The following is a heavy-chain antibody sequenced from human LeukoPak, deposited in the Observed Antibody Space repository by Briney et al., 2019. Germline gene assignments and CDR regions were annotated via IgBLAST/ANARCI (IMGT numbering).Heavy chain of an antibody. J-gene: IGHJ4*02. D-gene: IGHD1-1*01. CDR2: IRYDGSNK. Sequence: GGSLRLSCAASGFTFSSYGMHWVRQAPGKGLEWVAFIRYDGSNKYYADSVKGRFTISRDNSKNTLYLQMNSLRAEDTAVYYCAKEELNNWNDEGYWGQGTLVTVSS. CDR1: GFTFSSYG. CDR3: AKEELNNWNDEGY. V-gene: IGHV3-30*02.